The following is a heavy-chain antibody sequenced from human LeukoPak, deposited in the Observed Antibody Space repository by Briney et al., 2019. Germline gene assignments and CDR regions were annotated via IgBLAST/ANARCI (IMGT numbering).Heavy chain of an antibody. CDR1: GYTFTSYD. V-gene: IGHV1-8*01. J-gene: IGHJ6*02. CDR3: ARETSGWTYYYYYGMDV. Sequence: ASVKVSCKASGYTFTSYDINWVRQATGQGLEWMGWMNPNSGNTGYAQKFQGRVTMTRNTSISTAHMELSSLRSEDTAVYYCARETSGWTYYYYYGMDVWGQGTTVTVSS. D-gene: IGHD6-19*01. CDR2: MNPNSGNT.